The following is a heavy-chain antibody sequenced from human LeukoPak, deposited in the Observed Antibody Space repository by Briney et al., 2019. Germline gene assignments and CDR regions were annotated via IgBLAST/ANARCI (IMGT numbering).Heavy chain of an antibody. CDR2: IYYSGST. J-gene: IGHJ3*02. CDR3: ATPSYCGGDCYDDAFDI. D-gene: IGHD2-21*02. V-gene: IGHV4-39*01. CDR1: GGSISSSSYY. Sequence: SETLSLTCTVSGGSISSSSYYWGWIRQPPGKGLEWIGSIYYSGSTYYNPSLKSRVTISVDTSKNQFSLKLSSVTAADTAVYYCATPSYCGGDCYDDAFDIWGQGTMVTVSS.